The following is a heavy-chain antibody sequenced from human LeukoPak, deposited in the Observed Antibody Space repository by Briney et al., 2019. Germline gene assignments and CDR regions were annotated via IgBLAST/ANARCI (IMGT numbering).Heavy chain of an antibody. CDR1: GGSISYYY. CDR3: ARDFSPKLGLGSHAFDI. J-gene: IGHJ3*02. D-gene: IGHD3-10*01. Sequence: SETLSLTCTVSGGSISYYYWSWIRQPPGKGLELIGYIYYSGSTNYNPSLKSRVTISVDTSKNQFSLKLTSVTAADTAVYYCARDFSPKLGLGSHAFDIWGQGTMVTVSS. CDR2: IYYSGST. V-gene: IGHV4-59*01.